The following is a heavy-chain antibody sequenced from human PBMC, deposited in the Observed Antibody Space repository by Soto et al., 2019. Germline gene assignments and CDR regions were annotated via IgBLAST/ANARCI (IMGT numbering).Heavy chain of an antibody. Sequence: QLQLQESGPGLVKPSETLSLTCTVSGDSISITSYYWGWVRQPPGKGLEWIWSIHYSVSTHYNPFLPRPVTISGDASKKQFSLKLRSVTAAYTAVYYCASTNGETLYFHYWGQRTLVTVSS. V-gene: IGHV4-39*01. CDR2: IHYSVST. J-gene: IGHJ4*02. D-gene: IGHD2-15*01. CDR3: ASTNGETLYFHY. CDR1: GDSISITSYY.